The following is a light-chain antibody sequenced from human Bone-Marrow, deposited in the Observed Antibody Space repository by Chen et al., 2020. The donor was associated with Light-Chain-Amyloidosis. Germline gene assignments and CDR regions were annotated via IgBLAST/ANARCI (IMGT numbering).Light chain of an antibody. CDR2: EDT. J-gene: IGLJ3*02. V-gene: IGLV2-23*01. Sequence: QSALTQPASVSGFPGQSITISCTGRDNDVGGHAFVSWYQRHPGKAPKFLIYEDTERASGVSNRFSGSKSGNTASLTTSGLQAEDEADYYCSSFAAGSTWVFGGGTSLTVL. CDR1: DNDVGGHAF. CDR3: SSFAAGSTWV.